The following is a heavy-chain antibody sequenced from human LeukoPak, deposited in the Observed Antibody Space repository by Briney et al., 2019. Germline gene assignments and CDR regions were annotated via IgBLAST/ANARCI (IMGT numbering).Heavy chain of an antibody. J-gene: IGHJ6*03. Sequence: ASVKVSCKASGNTFTNYDVNWVRQATGQGLEWMGWMNPNSGNTGYAQKFQGRVTITRNTSINTAYMELSSLRSEDTAVYYCARVGYSGYDLDYYYYTDVWGKGTTVTVSS. CDR1: GNTFTNYD. V-gene: IGHV1-8*03. D-gene: IGHD5-12*01. CDR3: ARVGYSGYDLDYYYYTDV. CDR2: MNPNSGNT.